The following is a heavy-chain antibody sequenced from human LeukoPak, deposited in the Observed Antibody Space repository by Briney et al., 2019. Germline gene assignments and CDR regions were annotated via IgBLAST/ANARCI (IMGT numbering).Heavy chain of an antibody. CDR1: GYTFTGYY. CDR3: ASYGDYDRTNWFDP. D-gene: IGHD4-17*01. CDR2: INPNSGGT. Sequence: ASVNVSCKASGYTFTGYYMHGVRQAPGQGLEWMGWINPNSGGTNYAQKLQGRVTMTTDTSISTAYMELSRLRSDDTAVYYCASYGDYDRTNWFDPWGQGTLVTVSS. J-gene: IGHJ5*02. V-gene: IGHV1-2*02.